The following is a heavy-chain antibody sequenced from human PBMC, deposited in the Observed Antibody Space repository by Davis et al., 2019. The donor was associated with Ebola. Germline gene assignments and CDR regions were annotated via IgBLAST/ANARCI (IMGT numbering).Heavy chain of an antibody. V-gene: IGHV3-23*01. J-gene: IGHJ4*02. CDR1: GFIFSSYV. Sequence: PGGSLRLSCAASGFIFSSYVMSWVRQAPGKGLEWVSTLGLSADTYYADSVKGRFTISRDNSRNTLYLQMNSLRAEDTAVYYCARHDYGDSHFDYWGQGTLVTVSS. CDR3: ARHDYGDSHFDY. D-gene: IGHD4-17*01. CDR2: LGLSADT.